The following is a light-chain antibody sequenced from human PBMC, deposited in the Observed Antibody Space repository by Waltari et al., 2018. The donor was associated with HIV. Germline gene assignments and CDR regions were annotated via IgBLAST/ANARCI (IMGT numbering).Light chain of an antibody. CDR1: SSNIGSNT. J-gene: IGLJ2*01. Sequence: QSVLTQPPSTSGTPGQRVTISCSGSSSNIGSNTVNLYQQLPGTAPKLLIYSNNQRPSGVPDRFSGSKSGTSASLAISGLQSEDEADYYCAVWDDSLNGWVFGGGTKLTVL. CDR3: AVWDDSLNGWV. V-gene: IGLV1-44*01. CDR2: SNN.